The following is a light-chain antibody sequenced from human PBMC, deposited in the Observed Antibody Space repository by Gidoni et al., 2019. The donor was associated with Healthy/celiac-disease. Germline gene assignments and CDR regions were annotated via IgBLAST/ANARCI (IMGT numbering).Light chain of an antibody. J-gene: IGKJ2*01. CDR2: AAS. Sequence: DIQMTQSPSSLSASVGDRVTITCRASQSISSSLNWYQQKPEKAPKLLIYAASSLKSSVPARFSGSGSGTDFTLTISSLQPEDFATYFCQQSYSTPYTCXXXTKLEIK. V-gene: IGKV1-39*01. CDR3: QQSYSTPYT. CDR1: QSISSS.